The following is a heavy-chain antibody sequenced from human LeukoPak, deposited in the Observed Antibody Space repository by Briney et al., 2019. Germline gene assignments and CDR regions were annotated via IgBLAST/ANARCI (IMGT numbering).Heavy chain of an antibody. CDR2: IYYSGST. D-gene: IGHD5-18*01. CDR1: GYSISRGYF. CDR3: ATFTRGYSSNYFDY. V-gene: IGHV4-38-2*02. J-gene: IGHJ4*02. Sequence: SETLSLTCTVSGYSISRGYFWGWIRQPPGKGLEWIGSIYYSGSTYYNPSLKSRVTISVDTSKNQFSLKLSSVTAADTAVYNCATFTRGYSSNYFDYWGQGTLVTVSS.